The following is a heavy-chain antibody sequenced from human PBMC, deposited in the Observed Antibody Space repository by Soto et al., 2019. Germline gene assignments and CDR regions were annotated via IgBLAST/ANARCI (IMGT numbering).Heavy chain of an antibody. J-gene: IGHJ4*02. CDR1: GDSISSDKW. V-gene: IGHV4-4*02. Sequence: SETLSLTCAVSGDSISSDKWWSWVRQPPGKGLEWIGEIHHSGNSNYNPSLKSRVIISVDKSKNQFSLKLSSVTDADTAVYYCARGERQQQRDYWGQGALVTVSS. CDR3: ARGERQQQRDY. D-gene: IGHD6-13*01. CDR2: IHHSGNS.